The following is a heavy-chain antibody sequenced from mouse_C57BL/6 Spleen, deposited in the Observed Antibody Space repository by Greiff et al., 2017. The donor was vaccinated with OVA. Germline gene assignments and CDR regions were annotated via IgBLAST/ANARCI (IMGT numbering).Heavy chain of an antibody. CDR3: ARHTEELGYFDY. Sequence: EVKLMESGGGLVKPGGSLKLSCAASGFTFSSYTMSWVRQTPEKRLEWVATISGGGGNTYYPDSVKGRFTISRDNAKNTLYLQMSSLRSEDTALYYCARHTEELGYFDYWGQGTTLTVSS. D-gene: IGHD1-3*01. J-gene: IGHJ2*01. CDR2: ISGGGGNT. CDR1: GFTFSSYT. V-gene: IGHV5-9*01.